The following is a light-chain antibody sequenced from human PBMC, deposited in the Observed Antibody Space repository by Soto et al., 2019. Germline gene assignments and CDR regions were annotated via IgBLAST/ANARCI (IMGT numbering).Light chain of an antibody. CDR2: GAY. CDR1: QDITNF. CDR3: QQHDDLPWT. V-gene: IGKV1-33*01. J-gene: IGKJ1*01. Sequence: DIQMTQSPSSLSASVGVRVTITCQASQDITNFLSWYQQKPGKAPKLLIYGAYKLEAGVPSRFSGRGSRTDFTLTISSLQAEDIATYYCQQHDDLPWTFGQGTKVEIK.